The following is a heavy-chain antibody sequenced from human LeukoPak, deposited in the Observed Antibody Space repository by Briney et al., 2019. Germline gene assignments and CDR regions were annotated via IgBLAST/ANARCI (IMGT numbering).Heavy chain of an antibody. J-gene: IGHJ6*03. CDR3: ATSLGEGYYYYYMDV. CDR2: IYYSGNT. V-gene: IGHV4-59*01. Sequence: SETLSLTCTVSGGSISSYYWSWIRQPPGKGLEWIGYIYYSGNTNYNPSLKSRVTISVDTSKNQFSLKLSSVTAADTAVYYCATSLGEGYYYYYMDVWGKGTTVTVSS. CDR1: GGSISSYY. D-gene: IGHD7-27*01.